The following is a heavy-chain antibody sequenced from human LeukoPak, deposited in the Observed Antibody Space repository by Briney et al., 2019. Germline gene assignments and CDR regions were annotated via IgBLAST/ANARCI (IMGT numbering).Heavy chain of an antibody. V-gene: IGHV4-4*07. CDR3: ARGRYCSADICSGGDAFDI. J-gene: IGHJ3*02. Sequence: SETLSLTCTVSGGSINNYYWSWIRQPAGKGLEWIGRVYTRGSTNYNPSLKSRVTMSVDTSKNQFSLKLSSVTAADTAVYYCARGRYCSADICSGGDAFDIWGQGTMVSVSS. CDR2: VYTRGST. CDR1: GGSINNYY. D-gene: IGHD2-15*01.